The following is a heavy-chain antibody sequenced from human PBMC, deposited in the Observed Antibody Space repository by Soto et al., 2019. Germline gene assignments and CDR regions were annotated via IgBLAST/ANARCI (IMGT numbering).Heavy chain of an antibody. Sequence: QVQLVQSGAEVKKPGASVKVSCKASGYSFTDYHVHWVRQAPGQGLEWLGRINPKSGGTSTAQKFQGWVTVTRDTSINTAYMDLTRLRSDDTAVYYCARGHSTDCSNGVCSFFYNHEMDVWGQGTPITV. J-gene: IGHJ6*02. CDR2: INPKSGGT. CDR3: ARGHSTDCSNGVCSFFYNHEMDV. V-gene: IGHV1-2*04. CDR1: GYSFTDYH. D-gene: IGHD2-8*01.